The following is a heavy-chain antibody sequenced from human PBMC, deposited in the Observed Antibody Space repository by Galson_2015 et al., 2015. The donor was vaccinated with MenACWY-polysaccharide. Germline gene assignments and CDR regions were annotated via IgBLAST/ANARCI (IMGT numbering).Heavy chain of an antibody. CDR1: GYTFTSYG. Sequence: SVKVSCKASGYTFTSYGISWVRQAPGQGLEWMGWISAYNGNTNYAQKLQGRVTMTTDTSTSTAYMELRSLRSDDTAVYYCARDGVRYSSSPNWFDPWGQGTLVTVSS. CDR2: ISAYNGNT. V-gene: IGHV1-18*01. CDR3: ARDGVRYSSSPNWFDP. D-gene: IGHD6-13*01. J-gene: IGHJ5*02.